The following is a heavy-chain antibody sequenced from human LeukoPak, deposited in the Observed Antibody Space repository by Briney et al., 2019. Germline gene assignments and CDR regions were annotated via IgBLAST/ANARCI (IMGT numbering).Heavy chain of an antibody. Sequence: GGSLRLSCAASGFTFSSYWMSWVRQAPGKGLEWVANVKKDGSEKYYVDSVKGRFTISRDNAKNSLYLQMNSLRAEDTAVYYCARDLYRIVVVPHYFDYWGQGTLVTVSS. J-gene: IGHJ4*02. CDR2: VKKDGSEK. CDR3: ARDLYRIVVVPHYFDY. D-gene: IGHD3-22*01. V-gene: IGHV3-7*01. CDR1: GFTFSSYW.